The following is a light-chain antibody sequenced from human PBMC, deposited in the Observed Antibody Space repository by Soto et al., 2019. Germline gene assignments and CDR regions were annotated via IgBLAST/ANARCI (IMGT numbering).Light chain of an antibody. V-gene: IGKV3-20*01. CDR3: QQYGRSPFT. CDR1: QTVSSNY. CDR2: GAS. Sequence: EIVLTQSPGTLSLSPGERATLSCGASQTVSSNYLAWYQQKPGQAPRLLIYGASSRATGIPDRFSGSGSGTDFVLTISRLEPEDFAVYYCQQYGRSPFTFGPGTKVDIK. J-gene: IGKJ3*01.